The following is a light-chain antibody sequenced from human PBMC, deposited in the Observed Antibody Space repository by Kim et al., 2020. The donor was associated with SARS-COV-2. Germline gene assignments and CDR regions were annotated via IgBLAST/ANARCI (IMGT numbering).Light chain of an antibody. CDR2: DAS. V-gene: IGKV1-5*01. CDR1: QSISSW. CDR3: QQYNSYPYT. J-gene: IGKJ2*01. Sequence: SASVGARVTITCRASQSISSWLTWYQQKPGKAHKLLIYDASSLESGVPSRFSGSGSGTEFTLTISSLQPDDFATYYCQQYNSYPYTFGQGTKLEI.